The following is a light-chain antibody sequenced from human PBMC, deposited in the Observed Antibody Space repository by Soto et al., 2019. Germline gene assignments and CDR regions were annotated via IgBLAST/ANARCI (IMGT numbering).Light chain of an antibody. CDR2: GAF. J-gene: IGKJ1*01. Sequence: THTPASLLGFTGELVPLSFRASQSITEKVVWYQQKSGQAPRLLIYGAFTRAAGVPARFSGSGSGTEFTLTISSLQSEESAVYFCQQYAKSTKSFGQGTKVEIK. V-gene: IGKV3-15*01. CDR1: QSITEK. CDR3: QQYAKSTKS.